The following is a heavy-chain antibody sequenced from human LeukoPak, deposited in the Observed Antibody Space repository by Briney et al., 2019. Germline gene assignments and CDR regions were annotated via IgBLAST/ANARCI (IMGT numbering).Heavy chain of an antibody. CDR3: ARVPKIYYSYAFDF. J-gene: IGHJ4*02. CDR1: GFTFSSYA. CDR2: ISYDGSNK. D-gene: IGHD5-18*01. V-gene: IGHV3-30*04. Sequence: GGSLRLSCAASGFTFSSYAMHWVRQAPGKGLEWVAVISYDGSNKYYADSVKGRFTISRDNSKNTLYLQMNSLRAEDTALYYCARVPKIYYSYAFDFWGQGTLVTVSS.